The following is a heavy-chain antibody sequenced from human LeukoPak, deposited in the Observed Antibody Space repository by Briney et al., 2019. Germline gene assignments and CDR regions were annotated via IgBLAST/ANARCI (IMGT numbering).Heavy chain of an antibody. CDR3: ARGKPGASGYYYYYMDV. J-gene: IGHJ6*03. CDR2: IRYDGSNK. D-gene: IGHD1-26*01. V-gene: IGHV3-30*02. Sequence: GGSLRLSCAASGFTFSSYGMHWVRQAPGKGLEWVAFIRYDGSNKYYADSVKGRFTISRENAKNSLYLQMNSLRAGDTAVYYCARGKPGASGYYYYYMDVWGKGTTVTISS. CDR1: GFTFSSYG.